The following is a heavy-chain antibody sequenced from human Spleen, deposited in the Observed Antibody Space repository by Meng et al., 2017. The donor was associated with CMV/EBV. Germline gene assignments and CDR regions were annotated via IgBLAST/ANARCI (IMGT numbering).Heavy chain of an antibody. CDR2: INPNSGGT. D-gene: IGHD3-10*01. CDR1: GYTFTGYY. Sequence: ASVKVSCKASGYTFTGYYMHWVRQAPGQGLEWMGWINPNSGGTNYAQKFQGRVTMTRDTSRSTAYMELSSLRSEDTAVYYCARGEYYYGSGRATIWFDPWGQGTLVTVSS. CDR3: ARGEYYYGSGRATIWFDP. V-gene: IGHV1-2*02. J-gene: IGHJ5*02.